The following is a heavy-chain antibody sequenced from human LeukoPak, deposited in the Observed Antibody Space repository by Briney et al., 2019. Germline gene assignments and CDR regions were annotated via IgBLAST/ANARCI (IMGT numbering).Heavy chain of an antibody. V-gene: IGHV3-73*01. D-gene: IGHD4-11*01. Sequence: PGGSLRLSCAASGFTFSGSATHWVRQASGKGLEWVGRIRSKANSYATAYAASVKGRFTISRDDSKNTAYLQMNSLKTEDTAVYYCTSREMTTVTHGKDFDYWGQGTLVTVSS. J-gene: IGHJ4*02. CDR3: TSREMTTVTHGKDFDY. CDR1: GFTFSGSA. CDR2: IRSKANSYAT.